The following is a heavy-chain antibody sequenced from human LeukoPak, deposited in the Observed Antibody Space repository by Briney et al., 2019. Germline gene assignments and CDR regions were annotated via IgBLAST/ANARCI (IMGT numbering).Heavy chain of an antibody. Sequence: GGSLRLSCAASGFTFSSYGMHWVRQAPGKGLEWVAAISYDGSNKYYADSVKGRFTISRDNPKNTLYLQMNSLRAEDTAVYYCAKASYLPGYCSSTSCYWNWFDPWGQGTLVTVSS. V-gene: IGHV3-30*18. CDR1: GFTFSSYG. J-gene: IGHJ5*02. CDR2: ISYDGSNK. D-gene: IGHD2-2*01. CDR3: AKASYLPGYCSSTSCYWNWFDP.